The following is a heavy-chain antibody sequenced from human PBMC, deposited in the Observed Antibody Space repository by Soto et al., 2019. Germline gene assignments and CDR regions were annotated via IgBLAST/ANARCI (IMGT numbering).Heavy chain of an antibody. CDR1: GFTFSDYY. Sequence: PGGSLRLSCAASGFTFSDYYMSWIRQAPGKGLEWVSCISRNSGSIGYADSVKGRFTISRDNAKNSLYLQMNSLRAEDTALYYCAKGVYGSGSMTYYFDYWGQGTLVTVSS. D-gene: IGHD3-10*01. CDR2: ISRNSGSI. CDR3: AKGVYGSGSMTYYFDY. V-gene: IGHV3-9*01. J-gene: IGHJ4*02.